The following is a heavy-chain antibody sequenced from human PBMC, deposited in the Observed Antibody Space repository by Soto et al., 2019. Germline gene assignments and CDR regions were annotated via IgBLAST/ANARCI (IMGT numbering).Heavy chain of an antibody. CDR1: GGSISSSSYY. V-gene: IGHV4-39*01. D-gene: IGHD6-6*01. CDR3: ASSRGGSSRWGPPNWFDP. CDR2: IYYSGST. J-gene: IGHJ5*02. Sequence: SETLSLTCTVSGGSISSSSYYWGWIRQPPGKGLEWIGSIYYSGSTYYNPSLKSRVTISVDTSKNQFSLKLSSVTAADTAVYYCASSRGGSSRWGPPNWFDPWGQGTLVTVSS.